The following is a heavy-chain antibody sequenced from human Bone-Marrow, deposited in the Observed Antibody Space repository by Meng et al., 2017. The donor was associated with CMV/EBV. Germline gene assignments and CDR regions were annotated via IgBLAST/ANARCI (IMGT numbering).Heavy chain of an antibody. CDR3: ARVSVAGRHFDY. V-gene: IGHV6-1*01. Sequence: SCAISGDSVSSNSAAWNWIRQSSSRGLEWLGRTYYRSKWYNDYAVSVKSRITINPDTSKNQFSLQLNSVTPEDTAVYYCARVSVAGRHFDYWGQGTLVTVSS. CDR1: GDSVSSNSAA. J-gene: IGHJ4*02. D-gene: IGHD6-19*01. CDR2: TYYRSKWYN.